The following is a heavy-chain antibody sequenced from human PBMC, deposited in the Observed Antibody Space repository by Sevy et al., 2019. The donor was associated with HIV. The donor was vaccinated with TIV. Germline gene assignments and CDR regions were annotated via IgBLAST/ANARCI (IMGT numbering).Heavy chain of an antibody. Sequence: GGSLRLSCAASGFIFSSYEMSWVRQAPGKGLEWVSHISQSGGTTYYSDSVKGRFTISRDNAKNSLYLQMNSLRAEDPAIYYCARDFPPSATTVAHFDYWGQGTLVTVSS. CDR3: ARDFPPSATTVAHFDY. J-gene: IGHJ4*02. CDR2: ISQSGGTT. V-gene: IGHV3-48*03. D-gene: IGHD4-17*01. CDR1: GFIFSSYE.